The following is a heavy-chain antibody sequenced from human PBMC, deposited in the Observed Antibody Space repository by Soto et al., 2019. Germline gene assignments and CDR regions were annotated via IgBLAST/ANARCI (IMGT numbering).Heavy chain of an antibody. CDR3: ASDPDYGVYARLSLVDF. CDR1: GGPFSDYS. J-gene: IGHJ4*02. Sequence: QVQLVQSGAEVKRPGSSVKVSCKASGGPFSDYSINWVRQAPGQGLEWMGGIIPIFAAPNYAQKFQDRLTITADKSTSTAYMELTNLISEDTAIYFCASDPDYGVYARLSLVDFWGQGTLVTVTS. V-gene: IGHV1-69*06. CDR2: IIPIFAAP. D-gene: IGHD4-17*01.